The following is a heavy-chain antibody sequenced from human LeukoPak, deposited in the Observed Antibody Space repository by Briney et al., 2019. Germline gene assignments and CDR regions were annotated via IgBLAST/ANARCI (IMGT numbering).Heavy chain of an antibody. CDR2: IYHSGST. J-gene: IGHJ4*02. CDR1: GGSISTYY. D-gene: IGHD5-12*01. CDR3: ARDGYSGSDAL. Sequence: PSETLSLTCTVSGGSISTYYWSWIRQPPGKGLEWIGYIYHSGSTKYNPSLKSRVTIPVDTSQNQFSLKLSSVTAADTAVYYCARDGYSGSDALWGQGTLVTVSS. V-gene: IGHV4-59*01.